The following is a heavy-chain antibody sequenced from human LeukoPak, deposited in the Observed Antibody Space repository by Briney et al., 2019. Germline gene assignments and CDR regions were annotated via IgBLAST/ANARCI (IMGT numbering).Heavy chain of an antibody. Sequence: PSETLSLTCAVYGGSFSGYYWSWIRQPPGQGLEWIGEITHSGSTTYNPSLKSRVTISVDTSKNQFSLKLSSVTAANTAVYYCARGGSKKSGSGSYRYWGQGTLVTVSS. J-gene: IGHJ4*02. CDR1: GGSFSGYY. CDR3: ARGGSKKSGSGSYRY. V-gene: IGHV4-34*01. CDR2: ITHSGST. D-gene: IGHD3-10*01.